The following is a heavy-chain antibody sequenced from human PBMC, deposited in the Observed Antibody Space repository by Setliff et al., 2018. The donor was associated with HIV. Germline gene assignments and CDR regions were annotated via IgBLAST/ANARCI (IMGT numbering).Heavy chain of an antibody. CDR1: GDSMSSKSNH. CDR2: FFKTGRT. J-gene: IGHJ4*02. Sequence: PSETLSLTCTVSGDSMSSKSNHWGWFRQPAGKSLEWIAIFFKTGRTDYNPSLKSRVTISIDTSKNQFSLKLSSVTAADTAVYYCARGRRRLNYYDSSGYYPGLFYWGQGTLVTVSS. V-gene: IGHV4-39*07. D-gene: IGHD3-22*01. CDR3: ARGRRRLNYYDSSGYYPGLFY.